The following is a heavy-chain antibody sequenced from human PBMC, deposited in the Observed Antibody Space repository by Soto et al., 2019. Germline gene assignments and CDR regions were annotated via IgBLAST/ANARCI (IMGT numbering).Heavy chain of an antibody. J-gene: IGHJ6*02. CDR2: IIPILNTA. Sequence: QVHLVQSGAEVKKPGSSVRVSCKTSGGTFSSYSFTWVRQAPGQGLEWMGEIIPILNTANFAQKFQSRVTITADEATRTVYMDLSSLSPDDTAVYYCARVDYDSTYGFYYYALDVWGQGTTVTVSS. CDR3: ARVDYDSTYGFYYYALDV. CDR1: GGTFSSYS. D-gene: IGHD3-10*01. V-gene: IGHV1-69*01.